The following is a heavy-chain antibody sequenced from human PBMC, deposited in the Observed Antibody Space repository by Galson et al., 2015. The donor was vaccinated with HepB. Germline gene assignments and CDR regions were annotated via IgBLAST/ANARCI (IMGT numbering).Heavy chain of an antibody. CDR3: ARGGQWPQFYYFDY. D-gene: IGHD5-24*01. V-gene: IGHV1-3*01. CDR1: GYSFSIYT. Sequence: SVKVSCKGSGYSFSIYTVHWVRQAPGHSLEWMGWVNAANGNTKYSQKFQDRITLTRDTSATTAYMELCSLEFEDTAVYYCARGGQWPQFYYFDYWGQGTLVAVSS. CDR2: VNAANGNT. J-gene: IGHJ4*02.